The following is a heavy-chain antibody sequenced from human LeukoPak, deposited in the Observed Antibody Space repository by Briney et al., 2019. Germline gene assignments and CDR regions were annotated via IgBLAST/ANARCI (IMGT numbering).Heavy chain of an antibody. J-gene: IGHJ4*02. CDR1: GGSITSGSYY. D-gene: IGHD2-8*01. V-gene: IGHV4-61*02. CDR2: IYTSGIT. Sequence: SETLSLTCTVSGGSITSGSYYWSWIRQPAGKGLEWIGRIYTSGITNYNPSLKSRVTISVDTSKNQFSLRLSSVTAADTAVYYCARGPTNGQAFDYWGQGTLVSVSS. CDR3: ARGPTNGQAFDY.